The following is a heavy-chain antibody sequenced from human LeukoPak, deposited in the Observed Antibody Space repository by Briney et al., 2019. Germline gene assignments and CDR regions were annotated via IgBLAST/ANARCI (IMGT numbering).Heavy chain of an antibody. V-gene: IGHV3-48*03. D-gene: IGHD5-24*01. Sequence: GGSLKLSCVASGFTFSSYEMNWVRQAPGKGLECISYITSTGTTISYADSVQGRFTISRDNAKNSLYLQMNNLRVGDTGLYYCTKDVGMADYWGPGTLVTVSS. CDR1: GFTFSSYE. CDR2: ITSTGTTI. CDR3: TKDVGMADY. J-gene: IGHJ4*02.